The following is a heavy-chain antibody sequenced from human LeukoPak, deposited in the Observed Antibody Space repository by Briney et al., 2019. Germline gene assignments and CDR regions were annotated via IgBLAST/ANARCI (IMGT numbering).Heavy chain of an antibody. Sequence: SETLSLTCTVSGGSISSYYWSWIRQPSGKGLEWIGYIYYSGNTYYNPSLKSRVTISVDTSKNQFSLKVNSVTAADTAVYYCARTKPLDPFDCWGQGTLVTVSS. V-gene: IGHV4-59*01. CDR2: IYYSGNT. J-gene: IGHJ3*01. CDR1: GGSISSYY. CDR3: ARTKPLDPFDC.